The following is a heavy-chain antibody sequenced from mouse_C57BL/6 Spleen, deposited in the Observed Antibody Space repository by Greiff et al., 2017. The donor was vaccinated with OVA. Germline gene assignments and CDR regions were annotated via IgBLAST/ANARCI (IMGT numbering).Heavy chain of an antibody. CDR2: INPNNGGT. Sequence: VQLQQSGPELVKPGASVKISCKASGYMFTDYYMNWVKQSHGKSLEWIGDINPNNGGTSYNQKFKGKATLTVDKSSSTAYMELRSLTSEDSAVYYCARTGTKDYWGQGTTLTVSS. D-gene: IGHD3-3*01. CDR1: GYMFTDYY. CDR3: ARTGTKDY. J-gene: IGHJ2*01. V-gene: IGHV1-26*01.